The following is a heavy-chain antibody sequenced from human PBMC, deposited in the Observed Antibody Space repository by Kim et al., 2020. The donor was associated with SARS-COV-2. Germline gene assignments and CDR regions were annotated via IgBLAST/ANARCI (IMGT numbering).Heavy chain of an antibody. D-gene: IGHD2-2*01. CDR3: ARGPLRYCSSTSCSIYYYYYYYMDV. CDR2: INHSGST. CDR1: GGSFSGYY. V-gene: IGHV4-34*01. J-gene: IGHJ6*03. Sequence: SETLSLTCAVYGGSFSGYYWSWIRQPPGKGLEWIGEINHSGSTNYNPSLKSRVTISVDTSKNQFSLKLSSVTAADTAVYYCARGPLRYCSSTSCSIYYYYYYYMDVWGKGTTVTVSS.